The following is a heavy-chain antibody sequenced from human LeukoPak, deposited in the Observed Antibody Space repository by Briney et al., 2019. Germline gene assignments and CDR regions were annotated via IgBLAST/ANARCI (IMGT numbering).Heavy chain of an antibody. J-gene: IGHJ6*02. Sequence: ASVKVSCKVSGYTLTELSMFWVRQAPGKGLEWMGSFDPEDGKTIYAQKFQGRVTMTKDTSTDTAYMELSSLRSEDTAVYYCATGYLVTAGLMDVWGQGTTVTVSS. V-gene: IGHV1-24*01. CDR1: GYTLTELS. D-gene: IGHD6-13*01. CDR2: FDPEDGKT. CDR3: ATGYLVTAGLMDV.